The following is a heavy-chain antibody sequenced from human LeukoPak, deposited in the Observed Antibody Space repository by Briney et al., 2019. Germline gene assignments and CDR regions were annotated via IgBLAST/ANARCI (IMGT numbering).Heavy chain of an antibody. J-gene: IGHJ4*02. V-gene: IGHV4-61*02. CDR1: GGSISSGSYY. D-gene: IGHD6-25*01. Sequence: PSQTLSLTCTVSGGSISSGSYYWSWIRQPAGKGLEWIGRIYTSGSTNYNPSLKSRVTISVDTSKNQFSLSLGSVTAADTAVYYCARMTRLYYFDYWGQGTLVTVSS. CDR3: ARMTRLYYFDY. CDR2: IYTSGST.